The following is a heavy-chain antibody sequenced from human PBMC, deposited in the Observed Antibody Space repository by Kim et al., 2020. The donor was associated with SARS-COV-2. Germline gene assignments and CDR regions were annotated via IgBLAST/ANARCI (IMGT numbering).Heavy chain of an antibody. CDR1: GGTFSSYA. CDR2: IIPIFGTA. Sequence: SVKVSCKASGGTFSSYAISWVRQAPGQGLEWMGGIIPIFGTANYAQKFQGRVTITADESTSTAYMELSSLRSEDTAVYYCAREGGLKEIPFDGWGQGTLVTVSS. CDR3: AREGGLKEIPFDG. D-gene: IGHD3-16*01. J-gene: IGHJ4*02. V-gene: IGHV1-69*13.